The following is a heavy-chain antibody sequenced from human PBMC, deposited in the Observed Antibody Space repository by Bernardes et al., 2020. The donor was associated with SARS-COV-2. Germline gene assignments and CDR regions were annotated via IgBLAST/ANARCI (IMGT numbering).Heavy chain of an antibody. V-gene: IGHV1-3*01. D-gene: IGHD1-7*01. CDR1: GYTFSSYG. CDR3: ARMEWNSDYYYYGMDV. CDR2: INAGSGDS. Sequence: ASVKVSCKASGYTFSSYGLNLVRQAPGQRFEWMGWINAGSGDSKYSEKFKGRVTLTRDTSASTVYMELSNLRSEDTAVYYCARMEWNSDYYYYGMDVWGQGTTVTVSS. J-gene: IGHJ6*02.